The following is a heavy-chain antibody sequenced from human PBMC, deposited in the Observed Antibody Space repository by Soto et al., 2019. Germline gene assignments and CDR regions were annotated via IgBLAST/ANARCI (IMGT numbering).Heavy chain of an antibody. CDR2: IYHSGST. CDR1: GGSISSGGYS. CDR3: ASTQYGGKSSGAFDI. D-gene: IGHD2-15*01. J-gene: IGHJ3*02. Sequence: PSETLSLTCTVSGGSISSGGYSWSWIRQPPGKGLEWIGYIYHSGSTYYNPSLKSRVTISVDRSKNQFSLKLSSVTAADTAVYYCASTQYGGKSSGAFDIWGQGTVVTVSS. V-gene: IGHV4-30-2*01.